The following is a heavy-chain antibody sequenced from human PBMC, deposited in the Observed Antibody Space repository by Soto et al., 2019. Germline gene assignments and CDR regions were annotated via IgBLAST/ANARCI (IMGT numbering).Heavy chain of an antibody. Sequence: PGGSLRLSCVVSGLTLSSNWMSWVRQAPGKGLEWVANIKPTGSSTYYVDSVKGRFTISRDNSKNTLYLQMNGLRVEDTAVYYCAKDRLAGNFDYWGQGTQVTAPQ. J-gene: IGHJ4*02. CDR2: IKPTGSST. CDR1: GLTLSSNW. CDR3: AKDRLAGNFDY. V-gene: IGHV3-23*01.